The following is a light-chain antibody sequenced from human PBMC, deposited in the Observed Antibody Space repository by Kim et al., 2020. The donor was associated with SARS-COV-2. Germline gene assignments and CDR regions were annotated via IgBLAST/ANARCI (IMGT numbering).Light chain of an antibody. CDR2: ETT. Sequence: QSALTQPPSASGSPGRSVTISCTGTSSDVGGYNYVSWYQQHPGKAPKLMIYETTKRPSGVPDRFSGSKSGSTASLTVSGLQAEDEADYYCSSYGGNNNLLFGGGTQLTVL. J-gene: IGLJ2*01. V-gene: IGLV2-8*01. CDR1: SSDVGGYNY. CDR3: SSYGGNNNLL.